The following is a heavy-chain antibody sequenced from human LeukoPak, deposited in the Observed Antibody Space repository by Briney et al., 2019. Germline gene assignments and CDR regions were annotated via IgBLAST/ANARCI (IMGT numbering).Heavy chain of an antibody. V-gene: IGHV4-61*02. CDR1: GGSISSGDYY. CDR2: ISSSGST. CDR3: ARGPYSYDSSGAFDI. Sequence: SETLSLTCTVSGGSISSGDYYWSWIRQPAGKGLEWIGRISSSGSTNYNPSLKSRVTISVDTSKNQFSLKLSSVTAADTAVYFCARGPYSYDSSGAFDIWGQGTMVTVSS. J-gene: IGHJ3*02. D-gene: IGHD3-22*01.